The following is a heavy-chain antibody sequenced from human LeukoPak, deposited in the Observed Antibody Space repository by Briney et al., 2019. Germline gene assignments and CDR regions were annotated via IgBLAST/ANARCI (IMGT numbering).Heavy chain of an antibody. Sequence: PGESLQISCKGSGYRFTSYWIGWVRQLPGKDLEWMGLIYPDDSDTRYSPSFQGQVTISADKSISTAYLQWSSLKASDTAMYYCAIGGDSTTSCYRCFDYWGQGTLVTVSS. J-gene: IGHJ4*02. V-gene: IGHV5-51*01. CDR3: AIGGDSTTSCYRCFDY. CDR1: GYRFTSYW. CDR2: IYPDDSDT. D-gene: IGHD2-2*02.